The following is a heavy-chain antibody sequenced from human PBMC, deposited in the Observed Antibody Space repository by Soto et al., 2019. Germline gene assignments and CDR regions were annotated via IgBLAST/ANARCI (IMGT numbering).Heavy chain of an antibody. CDR2: MNPNSGNT. CDR3: ARGPERIAAVGYYYYMDV. J-gene: IGHJ6*03. CDR1: GYTFTSYD. D-gene: IGHD6-13*01. V-gene: IGHV1-8*01. Sequence: GASVKVSCKASGYTFTSYDINWVRQATGQGLEWMGWMNPNSGNTGYAQKFQGRVTMTRNTSISTAYMELSSLRSEDTAVYYCARGPERIAAVGYYYYMDVWGKGTTVTVSS.